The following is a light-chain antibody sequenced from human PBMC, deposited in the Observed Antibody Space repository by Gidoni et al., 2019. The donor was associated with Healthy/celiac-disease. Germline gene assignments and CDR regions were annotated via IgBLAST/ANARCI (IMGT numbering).Light chain of an antibody. Sequence: EIVLTPSPGPLSLSPGERATLSCRASQSVSSSYLAWYQQKPGQAPKLLIYGASSRATGIPDRFSGSGSGTDFTLTISRLEPEDFAVYYRQQYGSSFYTFGQGTKLEIK. V-gene: IGKV3-20*01. J-gene: IGKJ2*01. CDR2: GAS. CDR3: QQYGSSFYT. CDR1: QSVSSSY.